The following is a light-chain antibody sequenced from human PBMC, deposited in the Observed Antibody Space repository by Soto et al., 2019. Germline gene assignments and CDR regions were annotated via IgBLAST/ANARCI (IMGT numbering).Light chain of an antibody. CDR1: QSVSSSY. CDR3: QQYGSSRWT. J-gene: IGKJ1*01. V-gene: IGKV3-20*01. CDR2: GAS. Sequence: EIVLTQSPGTLSLSPGERATLSCRASQSVSSSYLAWYQQNRGQAPRLLIYGASSRATGIPDRFSGSGSGTDFTFTFSRLEPEDFAVYYCQQYGSSRWTFGQGTKVDIK.